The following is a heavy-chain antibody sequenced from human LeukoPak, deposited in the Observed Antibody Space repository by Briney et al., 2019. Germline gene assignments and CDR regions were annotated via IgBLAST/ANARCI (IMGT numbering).Heavy chain of an antibody. D-gene: IGHD6-13*01. CDR3: ARWRGSSSSLFDY. V-gene: IGHV1-2*02. J-gene: IGHJ4*02. CDR2: INPNSGGT. Sequence: ASVKVSCKASGYTFTGYYMHWLRQAPGQGLEWMGWINPNSGGTNYAQKFQGRVTMTRDTSISTAYMELSRLRSDDTAVYYCARWRGSSSSLFDYWGQGTLVTVSS. CDR1: GYTFTGYY.